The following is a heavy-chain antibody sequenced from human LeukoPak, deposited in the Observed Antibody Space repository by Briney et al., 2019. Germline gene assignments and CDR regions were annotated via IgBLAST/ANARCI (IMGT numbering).Heavy chain of an antibody. J-gene: IGHJ4*02. V-gene: IGHV4-59*12. CDR2: INNSGYT. D-gene: IGHD6-13*01. CDR1: GGSISSYS. CDR3: ARVSSSSWYFDY. Sequence: SETLSLTCTVSGGSISSYSWNWIRQPPGKGLEWIGYINNSGYTNNNPSLKSRVTISVDTFKNQFSLTLSSVTAADTAVYYCARVSSSSWYFDYWGQGTLVTVSS.